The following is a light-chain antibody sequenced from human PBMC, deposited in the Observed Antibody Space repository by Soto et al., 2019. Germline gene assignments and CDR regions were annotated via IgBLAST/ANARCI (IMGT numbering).Light chain of an antibody. J-gene: IGLJ1*01. CDR1: SSNIRNNY. CDR3: GTWDSSMSAGPYYV. Sequence: QSVLTQPPSVSEAPGQKVTISCSGSSSNIRNNYVSWYQQLPGTAPKLLIYENNKRPSGIPDRFSGSKSGTSATLGITGLQTGDEADYYCGTWDSSMSAGPYYVFGTGTKVTVL. CDR2: ENN. V-gene: IGLV1-51*02.